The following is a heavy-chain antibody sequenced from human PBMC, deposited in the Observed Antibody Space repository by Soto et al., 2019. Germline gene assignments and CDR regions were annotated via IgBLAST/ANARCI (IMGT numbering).Heavy chain of an antibody. D-gene: IGHD2-2*01. CDR2: INPNSGGT. J-gene: IGHJ3*02. CDR1: GYTFTGYY. V-gene: IGHV1-2*04. CDR3: ARSQLPASASGAFDT. Sequence: PGASVKVSCKASGYTFTGYYMHWVRQAPGQGLEWMGWINPNSGGTNYAQKFQGWVTMTRDTSISTAYMELSRLRSDDTAVYYCARSQLPASASGAFDTWGQGTMVTVSS.